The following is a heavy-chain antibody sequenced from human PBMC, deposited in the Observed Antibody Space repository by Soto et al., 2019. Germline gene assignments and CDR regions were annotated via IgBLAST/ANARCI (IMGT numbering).Heavy chain of an antibody. CDR3: ARGTIFLESNPSDGNGMDV. Sequence: GGSLRLSCAASGFAFRSYGMHWVRQAPGKGLEWVAVIKSDGVNKNYIDSVKGRFTISRDNSKNTVSLQMDSLTVEDTAVYYCARGTIFLESNPSDGNGMDVWGQGTTVTVSS. J-gene: IGHJ6*02. V-gene: IGHV3-30*03. CDR2: IKSDGVNK. CDR1: GFAFRSYG.